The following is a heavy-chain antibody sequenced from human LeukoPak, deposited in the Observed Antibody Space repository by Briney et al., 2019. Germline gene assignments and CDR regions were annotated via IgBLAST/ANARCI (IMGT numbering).Heavy chain of an antibody. Sequence: GGSLGLSCAASGFTFSSYSMNWVRQAPGKGLEWVSAISGSDGSTYYADSVKGRFTISRDNSKNTLYLQMNSLRAEDTAVYYCAIPGIAAAHDNFDYWGQGTLVTVSS. D-gene: IGHD6-13*01. CDR3: AIPGIAAAHDNFDY. V-gene: IGHV3-23*01. J-gene: IGHJ4*02. CDR1: GFTFSSYS. CDR2: ISGSDGST.